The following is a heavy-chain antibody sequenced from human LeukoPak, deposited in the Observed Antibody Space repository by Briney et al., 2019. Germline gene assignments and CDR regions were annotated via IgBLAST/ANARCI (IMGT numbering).Heavy chain of an antibody. CDR2: ISYDGSNK. Sequence: QTGGSLRLSCAASGVTFSSYAMHWVRQAPGKGLEWVAVISYDGSNKYYADSVKGRFTISRDNSKNTLYLKMNSLRAEDTAVYYCARDGERLGNYYDSSGYYSGQLDYWGQGTLVTVSS. D-gene: IGHD3-22*01. CDR3: ARDGERLGNYYDSSGYYSGQLDY. CDR1: GVTFSSYA. J-gene: IGHJ4*02. V-gene: IGHV3-30-3*01.